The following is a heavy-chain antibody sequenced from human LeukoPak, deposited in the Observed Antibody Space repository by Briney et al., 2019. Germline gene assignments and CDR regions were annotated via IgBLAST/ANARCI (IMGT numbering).Heavy chain of an antibody. D-gene: IGHD7-27*01. CDR2: TRNKGNNYTT. CDR3: ARAGSYWGSYYMDV. V-gene: IGHV3-72*01. Sequence: PGGSLRLSCAASGFTFSDHYMDWVRQAPGKGLEWVGRTRNKGNNYTTEYAASGKGRFTISRDDSRNSLSLQMNSLKTEDTALYYCARAGSYWGSYYMDVWGKGTTVTVSS. J-gene: IGHJ6*03. CDR1: GFTFSDHY.